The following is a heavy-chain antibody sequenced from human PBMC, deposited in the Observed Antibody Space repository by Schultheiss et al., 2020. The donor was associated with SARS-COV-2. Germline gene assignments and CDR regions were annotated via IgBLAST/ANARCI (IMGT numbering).Heavy chain of an antibody. CDR3: ARARQWAAEFDY. CDR1: GGSFSGYY. CDR2: INHSGST. J-gene: IGHJ4*02. Sequence: SETLSLTCAVYGGSFSGYYWSWIRQPPGKGLEWIGEINHSGSTNYNPSLKSRVTISVDTSKNQFSLKLSSVTAADTAVYYCARARQWAAEFDYWGQGTLVTVSS. D-gene: IGHD6-19*01. V-gene: IGHV4-34*01.